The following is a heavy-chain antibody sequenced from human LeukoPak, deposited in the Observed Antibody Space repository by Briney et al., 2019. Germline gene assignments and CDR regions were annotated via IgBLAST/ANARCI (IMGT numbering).Heavy chain of an antibody. CDR1: GYTFTGYY. J-gene: IGHJ4*02. D-gene: IGHD6-13*01. Sequence: ASVKVPCKASGYTFTGYYMHWVRQAPGQGLEWMGWINPNSGGTNYAQKFQGRVTMTRDTSISTAYMELSRLRSDDTAVYYCAVIAAAGTGVGYWGQGTLVTVSS. CDR2: INPNSGGT. V-gene: IGHV1-2*02. CDR3: AVIAAAGTGVGY.